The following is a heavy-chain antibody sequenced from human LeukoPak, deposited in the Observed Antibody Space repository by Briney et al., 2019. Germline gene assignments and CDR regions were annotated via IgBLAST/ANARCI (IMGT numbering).Heavy chain of an antibody. V-gene: IGHV3-53*01. CDR1: GFTVSSNY. D-gene: IGHD1-26*01. Sequence: GGSLRLSCAASGFTVSSNYMSWVRQAPGKGLEWVSVIYSGGSTYYADSVKGRFTISRDNSKNTLYLQMNSLRAEDTAVYYCAKIGGVRAYYFDYWGQGTLVTVSS. J-gene: IGHJ4*02. CDR3: AKIGGVRAYYFDY. CDR2: IYSGGST.